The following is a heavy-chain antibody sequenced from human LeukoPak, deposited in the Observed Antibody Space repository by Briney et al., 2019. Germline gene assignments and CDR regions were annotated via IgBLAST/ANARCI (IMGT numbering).Heavy chain of an antibody. D-gene: IGHD3-10*01. CDR1: GGSFSGYY. CDR2: VNHSGST. CDR3: ARRVGRWFGERAYYYNYMDV. Sequence: SETLSLTCAVYGGSFSGYYWSWIRQPPGKGLEWIGEVNHSGSTKYSPSLKSRVTISVDTSKNQFSLKLSSVTAADTAVYYCARRVGRWFGERAYYYNYMDVWGKGTTVTIS. V-gene: IGHV4-34*01. J-gene: IGHJ6*03.